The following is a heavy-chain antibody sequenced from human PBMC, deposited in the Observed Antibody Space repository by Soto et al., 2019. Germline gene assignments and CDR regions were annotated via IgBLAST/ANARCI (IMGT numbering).Heavy chain of an antibody. J-gene: IGHJ3*02. CDR1: GFTFSSYS. CDR3: AKDGTVTTLSYAFDI. CDR2: ISSSGGSI. D-gene: IGHD4-17*01. Sequence: GGSLRLSCAASGFTFSSYSMNWVRQAPGKGLEWVSGISSSGGSISYADSVKGRFTISRDNSKKTLYLLLNSLRAEDTAVYYCAKDGTVTTLSYAFDIWGQGTMVTVSS. V-gene: IGHV3-23*01.